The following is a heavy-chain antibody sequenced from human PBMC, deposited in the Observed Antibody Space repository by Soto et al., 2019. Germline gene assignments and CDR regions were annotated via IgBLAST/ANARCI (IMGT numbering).Heavy chain of an antibody. CDR1: GFTFGDYA. CDR2: IRSKAYGGTT. Sequence: GGSLRLSCTASGFTFGDYAMSWFRQAPGKGLEWVGFIRSKAYGGTTEYAASVKGRFTISRDDSKSIAYLQMNSLKTEDTAVYYCTRLGIVGAADFDYWGQGTLVTVSS. CDR3: TRLGIVGAADFDY. V-gene: IGHV3-49*03. J-gene: IGHJ4*02. D-gene: IGHD1-26*01.